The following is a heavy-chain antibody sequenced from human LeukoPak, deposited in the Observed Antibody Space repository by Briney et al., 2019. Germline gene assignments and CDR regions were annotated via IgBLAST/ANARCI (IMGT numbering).Heavy chain of an antibody. CDR1: GESFSVYY. Sequence: AEPLSLTCAVYGESFSVYYWIWLRQPPGRGVEWIGEINHTGSTNYNPSLTSRVTISVDKSNNQFSLKLSSVTAADTAVYYCARGHRGLGKVVPAAIGYWGQGTLVTVSS. J-gene: IGHJ4*02. D-gene: IGHD2-2*02. CDR3: ARGHRGLGKVVPAAIGY. V-gene: IGHV4-34*01. CDR2: INHTGST.